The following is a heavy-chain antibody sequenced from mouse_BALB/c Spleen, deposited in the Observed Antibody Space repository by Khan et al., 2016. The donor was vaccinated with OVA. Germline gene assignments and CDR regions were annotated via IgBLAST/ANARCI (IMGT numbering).Heavy chain of an antibody. D-gene: IGHD2-14*01. Sequence: VQLQQSGAELARPGASVKMSCKASGYTFTTYTIHWVKQRPGQGLEWIGYIIPSTDYTTYNQKFKDKATLTADKSSSTAYMQLSNLTSDNSAVYYCAKEGAYYRSDGWFAYWGQGTLVTVSA. CDR1: GYTFTTYT. V-gene: IGHV1-4*01. CDR3: AKEGAYYRSDGWFAY. J-gene: IGHJ3*01. CDR2: IIPSTDYT.